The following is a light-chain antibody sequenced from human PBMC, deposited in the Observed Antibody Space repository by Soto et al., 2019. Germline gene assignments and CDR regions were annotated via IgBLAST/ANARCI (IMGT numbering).Light chain of an antibody. CDR2: RNN. Sequence: QSVLTQPPSASGTPGQRVTISCSGSSSNIGSNYVYWYQQLPGTAPKLLIYRNNQRPSGVPDRFPGSKSGTSASLAISGLRSEDEADYYCAAWDDSLSGYVFGTGTKV. CDR3: AAWDDSLSGYV. V-gene: IGLV1-47*01. CDR1: SSNIGSNY. J-gene: IGLJ1*01.